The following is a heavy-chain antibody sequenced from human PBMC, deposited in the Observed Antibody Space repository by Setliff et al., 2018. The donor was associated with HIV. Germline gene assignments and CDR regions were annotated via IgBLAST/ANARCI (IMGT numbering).Heavy chain of an antibody. CDR3: ARDKDAIYYGSGSFFYYYMDV. D-gene: IGHD3-10*01. CDR2: IHYSGSS. J-gene: IGHJ6*03. V-gene: IGHV4-59*11. Sequence: SETLSLTCTVSGGSITGHYWSWIRQPPGKGLEWIGYIHYSGSSNYNPSLKSRVSISLDTSKKQVSLKLNSVTAADTAVYYCARDKDAIYYGSGSFFYYYMDVWGKGTTVTVSS. CDR1: GGSITGHY.